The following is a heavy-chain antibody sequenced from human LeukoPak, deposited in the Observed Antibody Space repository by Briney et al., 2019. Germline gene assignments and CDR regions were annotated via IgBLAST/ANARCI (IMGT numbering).Heavy chain of an antibody. CDR3: ARDRRGIVPAATNLDY. CDR2: IIPIFGTA. J-gene: IGHJ4*02. V-gene: IGHV1-69*13. Sequence: SVKVSCKASGGTFSSYAISWVRQAPGQGLEWMGGIIPIFGTANYAQKFQGRVTITADESTSTAYMELSSLRSEDTAVYYCARDRRGIVPAATNLDYWGQGTLVTVSS. CDR1: GGTFSSYA. D-gene: IGHD2-2*01.